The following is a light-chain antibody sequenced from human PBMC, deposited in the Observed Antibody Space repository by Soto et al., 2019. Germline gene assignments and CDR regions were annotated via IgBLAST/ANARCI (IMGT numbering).Light chain of an antibody. V-gene: IGKV3-20*01. CDR3: QQYGSSYP. CDR2: GAS. CDR1: QSVSSSY. J-gene: IGKJ2*01. Sequence: EIVLTQSPGTLSLSPGERATNSCRASQSVSSSYLAWYQQKPGQAPRLLIYGASSRATGIPDRFSGSGSGTDFTLTISRLEPEDFAVYYCQQYGSSYPFGQGTKLEIK.